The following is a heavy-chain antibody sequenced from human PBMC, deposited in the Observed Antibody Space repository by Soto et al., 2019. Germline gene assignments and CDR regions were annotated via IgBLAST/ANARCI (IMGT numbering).Heavy chain of an antibody. D-gene: IGHD3-10*01. CDR3: ARGGGEFRVYGSGSYPY. Sequence: SETLSLTCAVYGGSFSGYYWRWIRQPPGKGLEWIGEINHSGSTNYNPSLKSRVTISVDTSKNQFSLKLSSVTAADTAVYYCARGGGEFRVYGSGSYPYWGQGTLVTVSS. J-gene: IGHJ4*02. CDR1: GGSFSGYY. V-gene: IGHV4-34*01. CDR2: INHSGST.